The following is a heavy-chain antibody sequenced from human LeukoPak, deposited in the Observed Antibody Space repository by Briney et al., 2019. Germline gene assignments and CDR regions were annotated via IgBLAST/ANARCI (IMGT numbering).Heavy chain of an antibody. CDR2: INPNSGGT. CDR1: GYTSTGYY. J-gene: IGHJ4*02. D-gene: IGHD2-2*01. V-gene: IGHV1-2*02. Sequence: GASVKVSCKASGYTSTGYYMHWVRQAPGQGLEWMGWINPNSGGTNYAQNFQGRVTMTRDTSIGTAYMELSRLISDDTAVYYCARERRPGDCSSTSCYEYFDYWGQGTLVTVSS. CDR3: ARERRPGDCSSTSCYEYFDY.